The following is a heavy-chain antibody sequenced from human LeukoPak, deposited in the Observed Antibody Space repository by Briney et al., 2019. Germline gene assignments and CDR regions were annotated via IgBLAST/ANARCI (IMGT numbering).Heavy chain of an antibody. V-gene: IGHV3-23*01. Sequence: GGSLRLSCAASGFTFSSYAMSWVRQAPGKGLEWVSAISGSGGSTYYADSVKGRFTISRDNSKNTLYLQMNSLRAEDTAVYYCAKAAQRFTFFGGVTPNCFDPGGEGPLVTVSS. CDR2: ISGSGGST. CDR3: AKAAQRFTFFGGVTPNCFDP. D-gene: IGHD3-3*01. CDR1: GFTFSSYA. J-gene: IGHJ5*02.